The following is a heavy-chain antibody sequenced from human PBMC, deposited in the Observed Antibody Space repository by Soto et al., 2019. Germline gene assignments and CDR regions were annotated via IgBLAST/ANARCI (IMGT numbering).Heavy chain of an antibody. D-gene: IGHD5-18*01. CDR3: ARAWHVDTAMVVFGFDV. CDR2: IYYSGST. CDR1: GGSVSSGSYY. V-gene: IGHV4-61*01. Sequence: QVQLQESGPGLVKPSETLSLTCTVSGGSVSSGSYYWSWIRQPPGKGLEWVGYIYYSGSTNYDPSLKIRVTISVDTSKNQFSLKLSSVTAADTAVYYCARAWHVDTAMVVFGFDVGGQGTRVTVSS. J-gene: IGHJ4*02.